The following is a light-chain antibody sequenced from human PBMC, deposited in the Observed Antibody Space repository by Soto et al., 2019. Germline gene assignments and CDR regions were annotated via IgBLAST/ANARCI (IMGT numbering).Light chain of an antibody. V-gene: IGLV2-14*02. CDR2: EGS. CDR3: SSYTSSTTRVV. J-gene: IGLJ2*01. CDR1: SSDVGGYNL. Sequence: QSVLNQPASVSGSPGQSITISCTGTSSDVGGYNLVSWYQHRPGKAPKLIIYEGSKRPSGVSNRFSDSKSGNTASLTISGLQAEDEADYYCSSYTSSTTRVVFGGGTQMTVL.